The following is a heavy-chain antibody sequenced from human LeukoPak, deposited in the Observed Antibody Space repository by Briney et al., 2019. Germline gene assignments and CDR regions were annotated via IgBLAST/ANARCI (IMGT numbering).Heavy chain of an antibody. D-gene: IGHD3-3*01. CDR3: ARVQGMSGYFLIDF. CDR1: GASISTYY. J-gene: IGHJ4*02. Sequence: PSETLSLTCAVSGASISTYYWSWVRQPPGKGLEWIGYIYYGGNTNYNPSLKSRVTVSVDTSKNQLSLRLNSVTAADTAVYYCARVQGMSGYFLIDFWGQGTLVTVSS. V-gene: IGHV4-59*01. CDR2: IYYGGNT.